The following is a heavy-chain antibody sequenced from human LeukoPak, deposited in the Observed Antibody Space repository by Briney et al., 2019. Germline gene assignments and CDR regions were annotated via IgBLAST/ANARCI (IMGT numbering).Heavy chain of an antibody. CDR2: IWYDGSNK. Sequence: GGSLRLSCAASGFTFSNYGMHWVRQAPGKGLEWVAVIWYDGSNKYYADSVKGRFTISRDNSKNTLYLQMNSLRAEDTAVYYCARGIAVAGDAFDIWGQGTMVTVSS. J-gene: IGHJ3*02. D-gene: IGHD6-19*01. CDR3: ARGIAVAGDAFDI. V-gene: IGHV3-33*01. CDR1: GFTFSNYG.